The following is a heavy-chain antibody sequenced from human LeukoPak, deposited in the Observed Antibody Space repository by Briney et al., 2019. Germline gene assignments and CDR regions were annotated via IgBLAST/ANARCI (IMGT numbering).Heavy chain of an antibody. CDR1: GGSISSNNYY. CDR3: ARVTMIVVVNWFDP. J-gene: IGHJ5*02. CDR2: INHSGST. Sequence: SETLSLTCTVSGGSISSNNYYWGWIRQPPGKGLEWIGEINHSGSTNYNPSLKSRVTISVDTSKNQFSLKLSSVTAADTAVYYCARVTMIVVVNWFDPWGQGTLVTVSS. V-gene: IGHV4-39*07. D-gene: IGHD3-22*01.